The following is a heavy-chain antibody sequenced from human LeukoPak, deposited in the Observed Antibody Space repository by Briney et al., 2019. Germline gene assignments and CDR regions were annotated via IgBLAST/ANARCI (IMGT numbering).Heavy chain of an antibody. V-gene: IGHV4-34*01. CDR3: ARHNPDSSGYYYFAFGLDAFDI. CDR1: GGSFSGYY. J-gene: IGHJ3*02. CDR2: INHSGST. D-gene: IGHD3-22*01. Sequence: SETLSLTCAVYGGSFSGYYWSWIRQPPGKGLEWIGEINHSGSTNYNPSLKSRVTISVDTSKNQFSLKLGSVTAADTAVYYCARHNPDSSGYYYFAFGLDAFDIWGQGTMVTVSS.